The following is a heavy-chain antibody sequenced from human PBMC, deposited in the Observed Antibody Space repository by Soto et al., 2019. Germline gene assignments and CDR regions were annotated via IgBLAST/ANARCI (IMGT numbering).Heavy chain of an antibody. CDR2: IKQGGVEK. D-gene: IGHD4-17*01. Sequence: EVQLVESGGDLAQPGGSLRLSCAASGFTLSNFWVNWVRQAPGKGLEWVANIKQGGVEKNYVDSVKGRFTISRDDTKNSQFLQMNNLRAEDAAIYYCLVTTSAFDIWGRGTTVTVSS. J-gene: IGHJ3*02. CDR3: LVTTSAFDI. V-gene: IGHV3-7*01. CDR1: GFTLSNFW.